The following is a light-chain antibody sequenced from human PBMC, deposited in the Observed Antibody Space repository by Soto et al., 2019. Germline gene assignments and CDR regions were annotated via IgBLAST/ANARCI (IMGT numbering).Light chain of an antibody. Sequence: EIVLTQSPGTLSLSPGERATLSCRASQSITNNYLAWYQQKPGRAHRLLIYGASSRATGIPDRFSGSGSGTDLTLTIIRLEPEDFAMYYCQQYGYLVTFGGGTKVEIK. J-gene: IGKJ4*01. CDR1: QSITNNY. CDR3: QQYGYLVT. CDR2: GAS. V-gene: IGKV3-20*01.